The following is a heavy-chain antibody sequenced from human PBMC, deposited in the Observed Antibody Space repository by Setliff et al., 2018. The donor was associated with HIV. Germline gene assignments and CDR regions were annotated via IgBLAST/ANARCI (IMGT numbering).Heavy chain of an antibody. CDR2: IYPGDSDT. Sequence: HGESLKISCKGSRYSFTSYWIAWVRQMPGKGLEWMGIIYPGDSDTRYSPSFQSQVTISADKSISTAYLKWSSLKASDTAMYYCARQRSIAARPNSAFDIWGQGTMVTVSS. CDR1: RYSFTSYW. D-gene: IGHD6-6*01. CDR3: ARQRSIAARPNSAFDI. V-gene: IGHV5-51*01. J-gene: IGHJ3*02.